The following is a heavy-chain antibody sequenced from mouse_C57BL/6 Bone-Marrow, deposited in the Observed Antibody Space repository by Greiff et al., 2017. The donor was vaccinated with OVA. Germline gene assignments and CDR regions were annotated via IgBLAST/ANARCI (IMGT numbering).Heavy chain of an antibody. Sequence: VQLQQSGAELVKPGASVKISCKASGYAFSSYWMNWVKQRPGKGLEWIGQIYPGDGDTNYNGKFKGKATLTADKSSSTAYMQLSSLTSEDSAVYFCARLLWLRRRDFDYWGQGTTLTVSS. V-gene: IGHV1-80*01. CDR1: GYAFSSYW. D-gene: IGHD2-2*01. CDR2: IYPGDGDT. CDR3: ARLLWLRRRDFDY. J-gene: IGHJ2*01.